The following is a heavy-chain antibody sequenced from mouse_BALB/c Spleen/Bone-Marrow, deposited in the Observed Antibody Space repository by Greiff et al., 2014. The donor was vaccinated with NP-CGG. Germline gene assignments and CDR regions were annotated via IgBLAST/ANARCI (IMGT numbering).Heavy chain of an antibody. Sequence: VQLQQPGPELVKPGASMKISCKASGYSFTGYTMNWVKQSHGKSLEWIGLINPYDGGTSYNQKFKGKATLTVDKSSSTAYMELLSLTSEDSAVYYCARHGYGNYVAMDYWGQGTSVTVSS. D-gene: IGHD2-10*02. CDR1: GYSFTGYT. CDR3: ARHGYGNYVAMDY. V-gene: IGHV1-26*01. J-gene: IGHJ4*01. CDR2: INPYDGGT.